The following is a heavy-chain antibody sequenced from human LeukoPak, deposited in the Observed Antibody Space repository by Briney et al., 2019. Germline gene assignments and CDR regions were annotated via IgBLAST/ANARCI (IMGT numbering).Heavy chain of an antibody. Sequence: ASVRVSCKASGYIFTDYYVHWVRQAPGQGLEWMGLINPNSGGTKFGQKFQGRVTMTTDTSITTAYMELSRLSSDDTAVYYCARGWQINSSGGFVDPWGQGTLVTVSS. CDR3: ARGWQINSSGGFVDP. J-gene: IGHJ5*02. CDR2: INPNSGGT. D-gene: IGHD6-6*01. V-gene: IGHV1-2*02. CDR1: GYIFTDYY.